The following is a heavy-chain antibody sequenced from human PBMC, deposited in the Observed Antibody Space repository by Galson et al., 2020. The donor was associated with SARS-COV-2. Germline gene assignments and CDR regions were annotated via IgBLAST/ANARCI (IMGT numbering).Heavy chain of an antibody. J-gene: IGHJ6*02. CDR2: ISSSGST. V-gene: IGHV4-59*13. Sequence: SETLSLTCTVSGGSISSYYWSWIRQPPGKGLERIGYISSSGSTNYNPSLKSQVTITVDTSKNQFPLKLSSVTAADTAVYYCASRSDYYGSGDDGMDVWGQGTTVTVSS. CDR3: ASRSDYYGSGDDGMDV. D-gene: IGHD3-10*01. CDR1: GGSISSYY.